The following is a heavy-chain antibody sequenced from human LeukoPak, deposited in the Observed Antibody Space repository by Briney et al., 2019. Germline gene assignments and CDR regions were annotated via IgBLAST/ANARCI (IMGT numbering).Heavy chain of an antibody. V-gene: IGHV4-4*02. D-gene: IGHD5-12*01. Sequence: SETLSLTCAVSGDSMSSSARWSWVRQPPGKGLEWIGEIFHSVSTNYNPSLRGRVTLSVDKSKNHFSLDLTSVTAADTAVYYCARRGYSGNEAYFAYWGLGTLVTVSS. J-gene: IGHJ4*02. CDR2: IFHSVST. CDR3: ARRGYSGNEAYFAY. CDR1: GDSMSSSAR.